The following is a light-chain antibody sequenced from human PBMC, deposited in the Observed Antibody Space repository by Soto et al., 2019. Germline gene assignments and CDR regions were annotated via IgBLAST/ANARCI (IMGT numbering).Light chain of an antibody. J-gene: IGKJ3*01. CDR3: KLYNNWPTFT. CDR1: QSVGSK. V-gene: IGKV3-15*01. Sequence: EIVMTQSPATLSVSPGERASLSCRASQSVGSKLAWYQHKPGHAPILLIYDASTRHTGFRDRFSGSGSGTEITLNISSLQSEDFAVYYCKLYNNWPTFTFGPGTKPDIK. CDR2: DAS.